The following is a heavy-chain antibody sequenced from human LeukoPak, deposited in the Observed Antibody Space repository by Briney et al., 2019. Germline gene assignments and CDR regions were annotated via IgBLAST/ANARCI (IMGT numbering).Heavy chain of an antibody. CDR2: IYYSGST. Sequence: SETLSLTCTVSGGSISSGDYYWSWIRQPPGKGLEWIGYIYYSGSTYYNPSLKSRVTISVDTSKNQFSLKLSSVTAADTAVYYCPRVYCSSTSCYPYFDYWGQGTLVTVSS. CDR1: GGSISSGDYY. J-gene: IGHJ4*02. CDR3: PRVYCSSTSCYPYFDY. D-gene: IGHD2-2*01. V-gene: IGHV4-30-4*08.